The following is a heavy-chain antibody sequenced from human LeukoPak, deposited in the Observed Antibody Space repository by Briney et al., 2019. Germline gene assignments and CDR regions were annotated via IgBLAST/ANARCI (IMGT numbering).Heavy chain of an antibody. CDR3: ARDYYDRSSSYYYYMDV. Sequence: GGSLRLSCAASGFTFSSYWMHWVRQAPGKGLVWVSRINSDGSSTNYADSVKGRFTISRDNAKNTLYLQMNSLRAEDTAVYYCARDYYDRSSSYYYYMDVWGKGTTVTISS. D-gene: IGHD3-22*01. J-gene: IGHJ6*03. CDR2: INSDGSST. V-gene: IGHV3-74*01. CDR1: GFTFSSYW.